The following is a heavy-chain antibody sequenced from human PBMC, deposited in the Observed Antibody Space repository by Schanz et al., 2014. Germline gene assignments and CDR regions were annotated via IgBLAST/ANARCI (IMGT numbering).Heavy chain of an antibody. D-gene: IGHD3-10*01. V-gene: IGHV3-48*01. CDR2: IATSSSTR. Sequence: VQLVESGGGLVQPGGSLRLSCEASGFDFNSYSMNWVRQVPGKGLEWLSYIATSSSTRHYADSVKGRFTISRDNAKNSVSLQMRRLRVEDTAVYYCASGVHVSSLQKGLQFWGRGTLVIVSS. J-gene: IGHJ1*01. CDR1: GFDFNSYS. CDR3: ASGVHVSSLQKGLQF.